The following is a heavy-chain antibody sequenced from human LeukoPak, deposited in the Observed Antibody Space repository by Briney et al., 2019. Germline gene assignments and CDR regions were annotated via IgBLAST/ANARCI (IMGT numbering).Heavy chain of an antibody. Sequence: GGSLRLSCAASGFIFRNYAMSWVRQAPGKGLDWVAAIGGSGSSTYYADSVKGRFTISRDNSKNTLYLQMNSLRAEDTAVYYCARRAGAYSHPYDYWGQGTLVTVSS. D-gene: IGHD4/OR15-4a*01. J-gene: IGHJ4*02. CDR1: GFIFRNYA. CDR3: ARRAGAYSHPYDY. CDR2: IGGSGSST. V-gene: IGHV3-23*01.